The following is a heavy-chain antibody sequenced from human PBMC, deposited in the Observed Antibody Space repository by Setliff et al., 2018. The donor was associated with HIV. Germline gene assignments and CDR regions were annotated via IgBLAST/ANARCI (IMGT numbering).Heavy chain of an antibody. CDR2: IIPIFGTA. CDR1: ADTFSSYA. V-gene: IGHV1-69*13. J-gene: IGHJ3*02. CDR3: ARVGGYSVHQWFGDAFDI. D-gene: IGHD5-12*01. Sequence: SVKVSCKASADTFSSYAISWVRQAPGQGLEWMGGIIPIFGTANYAQKFQGRVTITADESTSIAYMELSSLRFDDTAVYYCARVGGYSVHQWFGDAFDIWGQGTMVTVSS.